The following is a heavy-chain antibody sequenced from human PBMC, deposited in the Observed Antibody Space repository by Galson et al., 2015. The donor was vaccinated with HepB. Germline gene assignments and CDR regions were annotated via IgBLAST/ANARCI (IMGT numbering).Heavy chain of an antibody. Sequence: SVKVSCKAYGYTFTSYGISWVRQAPGQGLQWMGWISSYNGHTNYPQHLQGRVTMTTDTSTSTAYMDLRSLRSDDTAVYYCARVYNSGWYGHFDYWGQGTQVTVSS. CDR2: ISSYNGHT. CDR1: GYTFTSYG. J-gene: IGHJ4*02. CDR3: ARVYNSGWYGHFDY. D-gene: IGHD6-19*01. V-gene: IGHV1-18*01.